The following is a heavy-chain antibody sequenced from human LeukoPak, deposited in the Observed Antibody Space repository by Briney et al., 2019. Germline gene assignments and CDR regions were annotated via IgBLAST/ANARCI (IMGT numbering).Heavy chain of an antibody. D-gene: IGHD3-10*01. J-gene: IGHJ6*02. CDR3: ARDNTMVRGVIPVYGMDV. CDR2: ISAYNGNT. Sequence: ASVKVSCKAPGYTFTSYGISWVRQAPGQGLEWMGWISAYNGNTNYAQKPQGRVTMTTDTSTSTAYMELRSLRSDDTAVYYCARDNTMVRGVIPVYGMDVWGQGTTVTVSS. V-gene: IGHV1-18*01. CDR1: GYTFTSYG.